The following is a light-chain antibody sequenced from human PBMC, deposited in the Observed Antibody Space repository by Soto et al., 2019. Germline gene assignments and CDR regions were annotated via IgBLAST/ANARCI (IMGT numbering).Light chain of an antibody. J-gene: IGKJ2*01. Sequence: DIQLTQSPSSLSASVGDRVTITCRASQSISYYLNWYQQKPGKAPKLLIYAASTLQSGVPSRFSGRGSGTDFTLTISSLQPEDFATYYCQQLSNYPYTFGQGTKLEIK. CDR1: QSISYY. V-gene: IGKV1-9*01. CDR3: QQLSNYPYT. CDR2: AAS.